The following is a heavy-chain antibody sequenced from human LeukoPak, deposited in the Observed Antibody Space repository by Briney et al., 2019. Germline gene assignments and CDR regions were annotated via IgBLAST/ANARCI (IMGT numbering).Heavy chain of an antibody. CDR3: AREDPQARVPEGMDV. Sequence: SETLSLTCTVSGGSISYYYWSWIRQSPGKGLEWIGYVYYSGTTNYNPSLKSRVTISVDTSKNQFSLQLRSVTAADTAVYYCAREDPQARVPEGMDVWGQGTTVTVSS. D-gene: IGHD4/OR15-4a*01. J-gene: IGHJ6*02. V-gene: IGHV4-59*01. CDR1: GGSISYYY. CDR2: VYYSGTT.